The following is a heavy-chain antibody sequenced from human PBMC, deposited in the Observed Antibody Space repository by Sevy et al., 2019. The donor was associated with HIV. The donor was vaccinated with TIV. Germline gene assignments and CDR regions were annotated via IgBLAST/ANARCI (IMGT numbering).Heavy chain of an antibody. Sequence: SQTLSLTCTVSGASISSSGYYWGWIPQPPGKGLEWIASINYSGSTFYNPSLKSRVTISADTSKNQFSLDLNSVTAADTAIYYCAGPILTYNNGWSYYDYWGQGTVVNVSS. V-gene: IGHV4-39*01. CDR3: AGPILTYNNGWSYYDY. CDR1: GASISSSGYY. CDR2: INYSGST. D-gene: IGHD6-19*01. J-gene: IGHJ4*02.